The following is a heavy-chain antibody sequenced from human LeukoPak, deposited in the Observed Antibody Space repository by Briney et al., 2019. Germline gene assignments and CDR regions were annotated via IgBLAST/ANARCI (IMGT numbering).Heavy chain of an antibody. J-gene: IGHJ3*02. D-gene: IGHD1-26*01. V-gene: IGHV4-39*07. Sequence: PSETLSLICTVSGGSISSSSYYWGWIRQPPGKGLEWIGSIYYSGTTNYNPSLMSRVTLSVDTSKNQFSLKLSSVTAADTAVYYCTRGRYGGSYSAFDIWGQGTVVTVSS. CDR3: TRGRYGGSYSAFDI. CDR2: IYYSGTT. CDR1: GGSISSSSYY.